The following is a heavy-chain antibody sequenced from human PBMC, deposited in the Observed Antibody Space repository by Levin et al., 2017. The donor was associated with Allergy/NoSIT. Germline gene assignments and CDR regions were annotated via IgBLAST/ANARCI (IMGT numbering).Heavy chain of an antibody. V-gene: IGHV4-31*03. CDR3: ARFSPSWAVDTMVRGGDNHIDY. J-gene: IGHJ4*02. CDR2: IYYSGST. D-gene: IGHD3-10*01. CDR1: GGSISSGGYY. Sequence: SETLSLTCTVSGGSISSGGYYWSWIRQHPGKGLEWIGYIYYSGSTYYNPSLKSRVTISVDTSKNQFSLKLSSVTAADTAVYYCARFSPSWAVDTMVRGGDNHIDYWGQGTLVTVSS.